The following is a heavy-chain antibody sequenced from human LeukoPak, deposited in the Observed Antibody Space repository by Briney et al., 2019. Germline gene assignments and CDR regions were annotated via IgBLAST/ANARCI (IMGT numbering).Heavy chain of an antibody. V-gene: IGHV4-34*01. CDR3: ARGRGRSDC. Sequence: SETLSLTCAVYGGSFSGYYWSWIRQPPGKGLEWIGEINHSGSTNYNPSLKSRVTISVDTSKNQFSLKLSSVTAADTAVYYCARGRGRSDCWGQGTLATVSS. CDR2: INHSGST. CDR1: GGSFSGYY. D-gene: IGHD3/OR15-3a*01. J-gene: IGHJ4*02.